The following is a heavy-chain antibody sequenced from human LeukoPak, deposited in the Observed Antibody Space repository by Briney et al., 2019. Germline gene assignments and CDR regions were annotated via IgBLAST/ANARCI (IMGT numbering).Heavy chain of an antibody. CDR1: GGTFSSYAI. D-gene: IGHD6-13*01. J-gene: IGHJ4*02. CDR3: AREGIAAAGPFFDY. Sequence: SCKASGGTFSSYAISWIRQPPGKGLEWIGYIYYSGSTYYNPSLKSRVTISVDTSKNQFSLKLSSVTAADTAVYYCAREGIAAAGPFFDYWGQGTLVTVSS. CDR2: IYYSGST. V-gene: IGHV4-30-4*08.